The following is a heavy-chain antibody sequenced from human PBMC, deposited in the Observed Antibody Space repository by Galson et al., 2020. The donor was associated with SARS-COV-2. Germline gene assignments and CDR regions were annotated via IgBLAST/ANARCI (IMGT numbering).Heavy chain of an antibody. CDR3: AKVESITMVRAEYYYGMDV. Sequence: GGSLRLSCAASGFTFSSYGMHWVRQAPGKGLEWVAVISYDGSNKYYADSVKGRFTISRDNSKNTLYLQMNSLRAEDTAVYYCAKVESITMVRAEYYYGMDVWGQGTTVTVSS. CDR2: ISYDGSNK. D-gene: IGHD3-10*01. CDR1: GFTFSSYG. J-gene: IGHJ6*02. V-gene: IGHV3-30*18.